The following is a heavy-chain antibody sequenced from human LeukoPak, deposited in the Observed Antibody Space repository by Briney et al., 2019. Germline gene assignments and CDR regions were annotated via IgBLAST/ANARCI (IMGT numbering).Heavy chain of an antibody. V-gene: IGHV5-51*01. CDR1: GYRFADYW. J-gene: IGHJ4*02. Sequence: GESLKISCQGSGYRFADYWIAWVRQVPGQGLEWMGIIYPDDSDTRYSPSFLGQVTISADKSISTAYLQWSSLKASDTAMYYCARPVEMATSPFDYWGQGTLVTVSS. D-gene: IGHD5-24*01. CDR2: IYPDDSDT. CDR3: ARPVEMATSPFDY.